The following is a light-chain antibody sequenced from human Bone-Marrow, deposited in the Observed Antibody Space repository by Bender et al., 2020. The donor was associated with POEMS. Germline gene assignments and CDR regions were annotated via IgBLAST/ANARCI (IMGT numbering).Light chain of an antibody. CDR1: KVGDKY. CDR3: QVWDSNNHHYV. Sequence: SYVLTQPPSVSVSPGQTASITCSGDKVGDKYVCWYQHKPGQSPVLIMYQDSKRPSGIPERFSGSNSGNTATLTISRVEAGDEADYYCQVWDSNNHHYVFGTGTQVTVL. CDR2: QDS. J-gene: IGLJ1*01. V-gene: IGLV3-1*01.